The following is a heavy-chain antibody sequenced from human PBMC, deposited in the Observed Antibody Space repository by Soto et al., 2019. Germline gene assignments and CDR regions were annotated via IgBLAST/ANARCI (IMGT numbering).Heavy chain of an antibody. J-gene: IGHJ4*02. CDR3: ASGGNPHYFDY. CDR1: GDSISTDY. D-gene: IGHD2-15*01. CDR2: IYYGGST. V-gene: IGHV4-59*08. Sequence: SETLSLTCTVSGDSISTDYWSWIRQSPGKGLEWIGFIYYGGSTNYNPSLKSRVTISVDTPKNQFSPKLSSVTAADTAVYYCASGGNPHYFDYWGQGTLVTVSS.